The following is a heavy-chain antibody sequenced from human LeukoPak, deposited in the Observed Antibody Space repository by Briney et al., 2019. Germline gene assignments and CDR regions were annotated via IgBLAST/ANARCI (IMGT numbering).Heavy chain of an antibody. D-gene: IGHD3-9*01. J-gene: IGHJ4*02. CDR3: ARLSFDGDFDY. CDR1: GYTFTGYY. CDR2: INPNSGGT. Sequence: GASVKVSCKASGYTFTGYYMHWVRQAPGQGLEWMGWINPNSGGTNYAQKFQGRVTMTRDTSISTAYMELSSLRSEDTAVYYCARLSFDGDFDYWGQGTLVTVSS. V-gene: IGHV1-2*02.